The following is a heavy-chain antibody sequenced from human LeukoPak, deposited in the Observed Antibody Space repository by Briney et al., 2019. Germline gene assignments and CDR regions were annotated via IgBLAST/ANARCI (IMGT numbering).Heavy chain of an antibody. CDR3: ASLYYYDSSGTVYDY. D-gene: IGHD3-22*01. J-gene: IGHJ4*02. V-gene: IGHV3-30*04. CDR1: GFTFNSYS. Sequence: PGGSLRLSCIASGFTFNSYSMHWVRQAPGKGPEWVAVIGSDATITYYADFVKGRFTISRDNSKDTLYLQMNSLRSDDTAVYYCASLYYYDSSGTVYDYWGQGTLVTVSS. CDR2: IGSDATIT.